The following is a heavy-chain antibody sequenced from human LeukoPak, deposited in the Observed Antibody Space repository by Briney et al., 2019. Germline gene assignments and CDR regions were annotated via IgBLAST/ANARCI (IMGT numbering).Heavy chain of an antibody. CDR2: INPSGGST. CDR3: ARDGRAYCGGDCYSDI. CDR1: GYTFTSYY. V-gene: IGHV1-46*01. D-gene: IGHD2-21*02. J-gene: IGHJ3*02. Sequence: GASVTVSCKASGYTFTSYYMHCLRQPPRHGPEWLGIINPSGGSTSYAQKFQGRVTMTRDTSTSTVYMELSSLRSEDTAVYYCARDGRAYCGGDCYSDIWGQGTMVTVSS.